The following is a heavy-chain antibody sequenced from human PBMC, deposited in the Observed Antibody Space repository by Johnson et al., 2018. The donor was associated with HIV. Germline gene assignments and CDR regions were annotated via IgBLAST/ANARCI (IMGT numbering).Heavy chain of an antibody. D-gene: IGHD3-3*01. CDR2: ISSSGSTI. V-gene: IGHV3-11*04. CDR1: GFTFSNAW. CDR3: ARGQGFWAFDI. Sequence: QMQLVESGGGLVQPGGSLRLSCAASGFTFSNAWMSWVRQAPGKGLEWVSYISSSGSTIYYADSVKGRFTISRDNAKNSLYLQMNSLRAEDTAVYYCARGQGFWAFDIWGQGTMVTVSS. J-gene: IGHJ3*02.